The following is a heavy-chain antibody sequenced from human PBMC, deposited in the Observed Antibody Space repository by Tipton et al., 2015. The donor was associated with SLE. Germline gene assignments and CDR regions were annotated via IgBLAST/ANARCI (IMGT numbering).Heavy chain of an antibody. V-gene: IGHV4-34*01. D-gene: IGHD1-14*01. CDR1: GGSFSGYY. Sequence: TLSLTCAVYGGSFSGYYWSWIRQSPGKGLEWIGEINYSGSTNYNPSLKSRVTISVDTSKNQFSLNLRSVTAADTAVYYCASSPFVYRGFNNPGNGIRYYFDYWGQGTLVTVSS. J-gene: IGHJ4*02. CDR2: INYSGST. CDR3: ASSPFVYRGFNNPGNGIRYYFDY.